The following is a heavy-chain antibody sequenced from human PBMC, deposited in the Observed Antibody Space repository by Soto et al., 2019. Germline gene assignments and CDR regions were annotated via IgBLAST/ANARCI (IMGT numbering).Heavy chain of an antibody. J-gene: IGHJ4*02. D-gene: IGHD1-26*01. CDR3: ARQYSGDFPWWFDY. CDR1: SGSISSSAYY. Sequence: SETLSLTCTVSSGSISSSAYYWGWIRQPPGKGLEWIATLHYSGTTYYNPSLKSRVTISVDTSKNQFSLKLNSVTAADTAVYYCARQYSGDFPWWFDYWGQGTLVTVSS. V-gene: IGHV4-39*01. CDR2: LHYSGTT.